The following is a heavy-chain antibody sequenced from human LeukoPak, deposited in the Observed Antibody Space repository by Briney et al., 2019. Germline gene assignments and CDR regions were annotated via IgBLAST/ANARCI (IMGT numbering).Heavy chain of an antibody. Sequence: PGGSLRLSWAPSGFTFSSYSMSWVRPAPGKGLEWVSAISGSGGSTYYVDSVKGRFTISRDNSKNTLYLRMNSLRAEDTAVYYCAKGQNDFWSGRLFDYWGQGTLVTVSS. J-gene: IGHJ4*02. CDR1: GFTFSSYS. CDR3: AKGQNDFWSGRLFDY. V-gene: IGHV3-23*01. CDR2: ISGSGGST. D-gene: IGHD3-3*01.